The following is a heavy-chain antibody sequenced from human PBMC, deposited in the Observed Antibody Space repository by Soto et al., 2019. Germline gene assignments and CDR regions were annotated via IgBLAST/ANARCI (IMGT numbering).Heavy chain of an antibody. CDR1: GFTFSSYA. D-gene: IGHD4-4*01. V-gene: IGHV3-30-3*01. Sequence: HPGGSLRLSCAASGFTFSSYAMHWVRQAPGKGLEWVAVISYDGSNKYYADSVKGRFTISRDNSKNTLYLQMNSLRAEDTAVYYCARDRNGFDYWGQGTLVTVSS. CDR3: ARDRNGFDY. CDR2: ISYDGSNK. J-gene: IGHJ4*02.